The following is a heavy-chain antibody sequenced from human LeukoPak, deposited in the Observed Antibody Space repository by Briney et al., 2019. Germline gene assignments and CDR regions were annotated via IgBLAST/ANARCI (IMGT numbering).Heavy chain of an antibody. CDR3: AKDSGQLGVREVFDV. CDR2: ISSSGGST. D-gene: IGHD7-27*01. Sequence: GGSLRLSCAASGFTLSSYAMSWVRQAPGKGPEWVSAISSSGGSTYYADSVRGRFTISRENSKNTVYLQMNSLGDEDTAVYHCAKDSGQLGVREVFDVWGQGEMVTVSS. J-gene: IGHJ3*01. V-gene: IGHV3-23*01. CDR1: GFTLSSYA.